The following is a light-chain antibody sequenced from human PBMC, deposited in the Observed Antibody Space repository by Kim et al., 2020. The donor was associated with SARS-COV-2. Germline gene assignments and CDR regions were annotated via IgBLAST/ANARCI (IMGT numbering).Light chain of an antibody. V-gene: IGLV3-9*01. CDR2: RDS. Sequence: SVALGQTAGITCGGNNMGSKNVHWYQQKPGQAPVLVIYRDSNRPSGIPERFSGSNSGNTATLTISRAQAGDEADYYCQVWDSSTGVFGTGTKVTVL. CDR1: NMGSKN. CDR3: QVWDSSTGV. J-gene: IGLJ1*01.